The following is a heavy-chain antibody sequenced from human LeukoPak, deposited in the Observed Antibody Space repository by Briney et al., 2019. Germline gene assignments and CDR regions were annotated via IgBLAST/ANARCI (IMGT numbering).Heavy chain of an antibody. J-gene: IGHJ5*02. D-gene: IGHD5-24*01. CDR3: ARESLTWLQSRTSWFDP. CDR2: IYTSGST. CDR1: GGSISSGSYY. Sequence: SQTLSLTCTVSGGSISSGSYYWSWIRQPAGKGLEWIGRIYTSGSTNYNPSLKSRVTISLDTSKNQFSLKLSSMTAADTAVYYCARESLTWLQSRTSWFDPWGQGILVTVSS. V-gene: IGHV4-61*02.